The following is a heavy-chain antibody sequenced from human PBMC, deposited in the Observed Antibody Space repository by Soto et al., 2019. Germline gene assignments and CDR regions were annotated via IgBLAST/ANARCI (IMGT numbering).Heavy chain of an antibody. CDR1: GGSISSGGYY. J-gene: IGHJ6*02. CDR3: ASRGAAAGDYYYYYGMDV. Sequence: SETLSLTCTVSGGSISSGGYYWTWIRQHPGKGLEWIGYIYYSGSTYYNPSLKSRVTISVDTSKNQFSLKLSSVTAADTAVYYCASRGAAAGDYYYYYGMDVWGQGTTVTVSS. D-gene: IGHD6-13*01. V-gene: IGHV4-31*03. CDR2: IYYSGST.